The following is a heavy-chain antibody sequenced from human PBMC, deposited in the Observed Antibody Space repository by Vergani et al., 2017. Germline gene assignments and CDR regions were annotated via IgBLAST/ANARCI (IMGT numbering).Heavy chain of an antibody. J-gene: IGHJ4*02. CDR2: IYYSGST. Sequence: QVQLQESGPGLVKPSQTLSLTCTVSGGSISSGGYYWSWIRQHPGKGLEWIVYIYYSGSTYYNPSLKSRVTISVDTSKNQFSLKLSSVTAADTAVYYCARCIVDYGDYPTCAQCDYWGEGTLVSVSS. CDR3: ARCIVDYGDYPTCAQCDY. V-gene: IGHV4-31*03. D-gene: IGHD4-17*01. CDR1: GGSISSGGYY.